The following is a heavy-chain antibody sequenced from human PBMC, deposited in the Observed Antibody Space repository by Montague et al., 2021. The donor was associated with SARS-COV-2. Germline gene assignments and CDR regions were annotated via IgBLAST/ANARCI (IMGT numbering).Heavy chain of an antibody. CDR1: GGSIRSGSYY. V-gene: IGHV4-61*02. Sequence: TLSLTCTVTGGSIRSGSYYWSWIRQPAGKGLEWIGSIYSSGSTXYNPSLKSRVTMSVDTSKNQFSLKVSSVTAADTAVYYCARDHGDYSYYYGLDVWGQGTTVTVSS. CDR2: IYSSGST. CDR3: ARDHGDYSYYYGLDV. J-gene: IGHJ6*02. D-gene: IGHD4-17*01.